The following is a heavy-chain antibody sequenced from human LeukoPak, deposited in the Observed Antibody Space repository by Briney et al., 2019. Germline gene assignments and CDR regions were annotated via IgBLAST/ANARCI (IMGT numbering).Heavy chain of an antibody. Sequence: GGSLRLSCAASGFTFSSYSMNWVRQAPGKGLEWVSSISSSSSYIYYADSVKGRFTISRDNSKNTLYLQMNSLRVEDTAVYYCAKDDGWVQYANWGQGTLVTVSS. V-gene: IGHV3-21*04. CDR3: AKDDGWVQYAN. CDR1: GFTFSSYS. J-gene: IGHJ4*02. CDR2: ISSSSSYI. D-gene: IGHD5-24*01.